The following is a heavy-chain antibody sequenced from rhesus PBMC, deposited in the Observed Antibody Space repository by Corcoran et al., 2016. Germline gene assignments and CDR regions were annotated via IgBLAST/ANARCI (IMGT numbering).Heavy chain of an antibody. Sequence: QVQLQESGPGLVKPSETLSLTCPVSGYSISSGYYWVWIRLPPGKGLEYIGYISGSSGRTYYNPSLKSRVTISKDTSKNQFSLKLSAVTAADTAVYYCARRARQYSNYVDYWGQGVLVTVSS. CDR3: ARRARQYSNYVDY. CDR1: GYSISSGYY. CDR2: ISGSSGRT. V-gene: IGHV4-99*01. J-gene: IGHJ4*01. D-gene: IGHD4-23*01.